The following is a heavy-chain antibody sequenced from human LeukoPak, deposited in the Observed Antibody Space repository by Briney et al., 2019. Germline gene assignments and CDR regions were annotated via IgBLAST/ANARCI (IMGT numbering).Heavy chain of an antibody. D-gene: IGHD1-26*01. CDR3: ARESYGKGYI. V-gene: IGHV4-59*01. CDR1: GGSISSYY. CDR2: IYYSGST. Sequence: PSETLSHTCTVSGGSISSYYWSWIRQPPGKGLEWIGYIYYSGSTNYNPSLKSRVTISVDTSKNQFSLKLSSVTAAGTAVYYCARESYGKGYIWGQGTLVTVSS. J-gene: IGHJ4*02.